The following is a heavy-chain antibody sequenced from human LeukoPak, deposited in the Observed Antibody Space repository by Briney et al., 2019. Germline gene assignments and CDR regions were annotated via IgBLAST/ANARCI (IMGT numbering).Heavy chain of an antibody. CDR1: GFTFSSYG. J-gene: IGHJ1*01. V-gene: IGHV3-30*02. Sequence: AGGSLRLSCAASGFTFSSYGMHWVRQAPGKGLEWVAFIRYDGSNKYYADSVKGRFTISRDNSKNTLYLQMNSLRAEDTAVYYCAKDPGRSAEYFQHWGQGTLVTVSS. CDR2: IRYDGSNK. D-gene: IGHD2-8*02. CDR3: AKDPGRSAEYFQH.